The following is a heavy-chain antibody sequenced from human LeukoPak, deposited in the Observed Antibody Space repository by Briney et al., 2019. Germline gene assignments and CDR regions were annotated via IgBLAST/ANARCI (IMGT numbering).Heavy chain of an antibody. Sequence: ASVKVSRKASGYTFTGYYIHWVRQAPGHGLEWMGWINPYSAVTNYAQKFQGRVTMTRDTSISTAYMELSRLRSDDAAVYYCARDLVGAGGILDYWGQGTLVTVSS. CDR1: GYTFTGYY. D-gene: IGHD1-26*01. J-gene: IGHJ4*02. V-gene: IGHV1-2*02. CDR2: INPYSAVT. CDR3: ARDLVGAGGILDY.